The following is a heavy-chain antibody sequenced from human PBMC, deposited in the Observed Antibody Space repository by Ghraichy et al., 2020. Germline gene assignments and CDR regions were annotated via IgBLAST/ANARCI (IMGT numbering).Heavy chain of an antibody. D-gene: IGHD3-22*01. CDR1: GDSISSYY. J-gene: IGHJ4*02. V-gene: IGHV4-59*01. CDR2: VHRSGST. CDR3: VRGLYDSRGYSAPFDY. Sequence: GSLRFSCTVSGDSISSYYWGWIRRPPGKGPQWMGSVHRSGSTNYNPSLTSRVTMSVDTSKNQFSLRLNSVTAADTAGYYCVRGLYDSRGYSAPFDYWGQGILVTVS.